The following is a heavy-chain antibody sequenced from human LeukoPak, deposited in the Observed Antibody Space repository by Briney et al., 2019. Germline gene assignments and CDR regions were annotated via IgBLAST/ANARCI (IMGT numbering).Heavy chain of an antibody. Sequence: SETLSLTCTVSGGSISSSSYYWAWIRQPPGKGLEWIGTIYYSGSTYYNASLKSRVTISVDTSKNQFSLKLSSVTAADTAVYYCARPGYSSGWYYFDYWGQGILVTVSS. D-gene: IGHD6-19*01. CDR1: GGSISSSSYY. V-gene: IGHV4-39*07. J-gene: IGHJ4*02. CDR3: ARPGYSSGWYYFDY. CDR2: IYYSGST.